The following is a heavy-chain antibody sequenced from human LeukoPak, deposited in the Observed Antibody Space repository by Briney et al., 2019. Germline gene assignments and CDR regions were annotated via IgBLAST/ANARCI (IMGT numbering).Heavy chain of an antibody. J-gene: IGHJ4*02. D-gene: IGHD6-13*01. CDR3: AKVRSSWYLYYFDY. V-gene: IGHV3-23*01. Sequence: GGSLRLSCAAPGFTFSSHAMSRVRQAPGKGLEWVSAISGSGGSTYYADSVKGRFTISRDNSKNTLYLQMNSLRAEDTAVYYCAKVRSSWYLYYFDYWGQGTLVTVSS. CDR2: ISGSGGST. CDR1: GFTFSSHA.